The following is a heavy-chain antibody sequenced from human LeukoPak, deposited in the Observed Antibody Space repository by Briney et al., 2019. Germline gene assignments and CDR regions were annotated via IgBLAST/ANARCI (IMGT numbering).Heavy chain of an antibody. J-gene: IGHJ5*02. Sequence: GESLQISCEGSGYSFTGYWIGWVRQMPGKGLEWMGIIYPGDSDTRYSPSFQGQVTISADKSISTAYLQWSSLKASDTAIYYCARLVVMGQLDPWGQGTLVTVSS. CDR1: GYSFTGYW. CDR3: ARLVVMGQLDP. V-gene: IGHV5-51*01. D-gene: IGHD2-15*01. CDR2: IYPGDSDT.